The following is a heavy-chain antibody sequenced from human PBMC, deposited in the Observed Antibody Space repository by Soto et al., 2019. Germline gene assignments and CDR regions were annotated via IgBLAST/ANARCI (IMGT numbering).Heavy chain of an antibody. Sequence: GGSLRLSCAASGFTFSSYAMSWVRQSPGKGLEWVSAISGSGGSTYYADSVKGRFTISRDNSKNTLYLQMNSLRAEDTAVYYCAKASYYGSGSYYRSNYYYYYGMDVWGQGTTVTVSS. CDR1: GFTFSSYA. D-gene: IGHD3-10*01. V-gene: IGHV3-23*01. J-gene: IGHJ6*02. CDR2: ISGSGGST. CDR3: AKASYYGSGSYYRSNYYYYYGMDV.